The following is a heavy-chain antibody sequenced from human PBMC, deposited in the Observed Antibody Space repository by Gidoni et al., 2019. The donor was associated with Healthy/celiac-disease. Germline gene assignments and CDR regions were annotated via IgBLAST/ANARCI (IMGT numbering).Heavy chain of an antibody. CDR3: ARPYSVWSGSGNYGMDV. V-gene: IGHV4-39*01. J-gene: IGHJ6*02. CDR1: GGSISSGSYY. D-gene: IGHD3-3*01. Sequence: QLQLQESGPGLVKPSETLSLTCTVPGGSISSGSYYWGWIRQPPGKGLEWIGSIYYSGSTYYNPCLKRRVTISVDTSKNQFSLKLSSVTAADTAVYYCARPYSVWSGSGNYGMDVWGQGTTVTVSS. CDR2: IYYSGST.